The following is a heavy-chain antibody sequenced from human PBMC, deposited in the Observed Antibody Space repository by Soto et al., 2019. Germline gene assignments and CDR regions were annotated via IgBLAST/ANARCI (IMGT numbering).Heavy chain of an antibody. CDR2: ISYDGSNK. J-gene: IGHJ4*02. CDR1: GFTFSSYA. D-gene: IGHD5-12*01. Sequence: GGSLRLSCAASGFTFSSYAMHWVRQAPGKGLEWVAVISYDGSNKYYADSVKGRFTISRDNSKNTLYLQMNSLRAEDTAVYYCAGRDGYNSEVPFDSWGQGTRATVSP. CDR3: AGRDGYNSEVPFDS. V-gene: IGHV3-30-3*01.